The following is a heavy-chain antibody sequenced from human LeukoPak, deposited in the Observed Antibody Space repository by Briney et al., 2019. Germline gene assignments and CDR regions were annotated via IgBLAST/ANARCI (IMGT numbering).Heavy chain of an antibody. D-gene: IGHD2-2*01. CDR2: IYISGAI. V-gene: IGHV4-4*07. CDR1: GGSISSYY. J-gene: IGHJ4*02. Sequence: SETLSLTCTVSGGSISSYYWSWIRQTAGKGLEWIGRIYISGAINYNPSLKSRITISLDKSKNQFSHKLSSVTAADTAVYYCAGGGYCTSNSCYGIDYWGQGTLVTVSS. CDR3: AGGGYCTSNSCYGIDY.